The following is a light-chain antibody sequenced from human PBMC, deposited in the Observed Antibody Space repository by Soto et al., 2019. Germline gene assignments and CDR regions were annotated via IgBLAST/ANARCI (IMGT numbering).Light chain of an antibody. V-gene: IGKV3-15*01. CDR2: GAS. Sequence: EIVMTQSPATLSVSPGERATLSCRASQSVSSTLAWYQQKPGQAPRLLIYGASTRATGIPARCSGSGSGTEFTLTISSLQSEDFGVYYCQQYNSWPPYTFGQGTKLEIK. CDR1: QSVSST. CDR3: QQYNSWPPYT. J-gene: IGKJ2*01.